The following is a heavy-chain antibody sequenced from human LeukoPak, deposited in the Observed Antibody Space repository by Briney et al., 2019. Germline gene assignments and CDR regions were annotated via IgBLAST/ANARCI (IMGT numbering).Heavy chain of an antibody. CDR2: IYSGGST. V-gene: IGHV3-66*02. CDR3: ASSYDFWSGRIDY. D-gene: IGHD3-3*01. J-gene: IGHJ4*02. Sequence: GGSLRLSCVASGFTFSNYNMNWVRQTPGKGLEWVSVIYSGGSTYYADSVKGRFTISRDNSKNTLYLQMNSLRAEDTAVYYCASSYDFWSGRIDYWGQGTLVTVSS. CDR1: GFTFSNYN.